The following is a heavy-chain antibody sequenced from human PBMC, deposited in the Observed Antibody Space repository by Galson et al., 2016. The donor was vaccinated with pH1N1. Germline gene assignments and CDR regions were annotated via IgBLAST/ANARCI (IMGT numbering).Heavy chain of an antibody. J-gene: IGHJ6*02. Sequence: SLRLSCAASGFNFDTFAIHWVRRTPGKGLEWVAFISYNGHDESYADSLKGRFTVSRDNSKNRLYLHMNSLRTEDTGLYYCAREDWSYGDTYYNGMDVWGQATTVTVSS. CDR1: GFNFDTFA. D-gene: IGHD4-17*01. V-gene: IGHV3-30-3*01. CDR2: ISYNGHDE. CDR3: AREDWSYGDTYYNGMDV.